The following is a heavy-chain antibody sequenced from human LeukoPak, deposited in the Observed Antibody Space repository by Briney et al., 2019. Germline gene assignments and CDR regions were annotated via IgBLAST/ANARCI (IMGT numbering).Heavy chain of an antibody. V-gene: IGHV4-4*09. CDR3: AGYGALLWCGESRYKWFDP. CDR2: IYDSGSI. D-gene: IGHD3-10*01. Sequence: SETLCLTCAASGVTISSYYWSWIRQPPGKGLEWIGDIYDSGSIHYTPSLTSRVTMSVDTSKNQFSLKLRSMTAADTAVYYCAGYGALLWCGESRYKWFDPWGQGILVTVSS. J-gene: IGHJ5*02. CDR1: GVTISSYY.